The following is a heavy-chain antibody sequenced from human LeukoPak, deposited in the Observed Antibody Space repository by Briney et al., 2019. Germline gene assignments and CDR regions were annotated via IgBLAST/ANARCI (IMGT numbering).Heavy chain of an antibody. D-gene: IGHD1-26*01. CDR1: GGSISTYY. Sequence: SETLSLTCTVSGGSISTYYWSWIRKPPGKGLEWIGYIYNGGTTNYNPSLKRRVTISVDSPKNHFSLRVTSVTDADTALYYCVRHGGTLGYFDFWGPGSLVTVSS. J-gene: IGHJ4*02. CDR3: VRHGGTLGYFDF. CDR2: IYNGGTT. V-gene: IGHV4-59*08.